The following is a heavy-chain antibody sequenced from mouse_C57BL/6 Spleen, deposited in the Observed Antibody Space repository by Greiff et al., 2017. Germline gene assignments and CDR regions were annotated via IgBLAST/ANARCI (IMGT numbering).Heavy chain of an antibody. D-gene: IGHD2-14*01. J-gene: IGHJ4*01. V-gene: IGHV5-17*01. CDR2: ISSGSSTI. CDR3: ARRVRRGGNYAMDY. CDR1: GFTFSDYG. Sequence: EVKVVESGGGLVKPGGSLKLSCAASGFTFSDYGMHWVRQAPEKGLGWVAYISSGSSTIYYADTVTGRFTISRDNAKNTLFLQMTSLRSEDTAMYYCARRVRRGGNYAMDYWGQGTSVTVSS.